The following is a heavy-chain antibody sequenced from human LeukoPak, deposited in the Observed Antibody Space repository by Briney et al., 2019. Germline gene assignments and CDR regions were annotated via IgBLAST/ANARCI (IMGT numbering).Heavy chain of an antibody. J-gene: IGHJ4*02. Sequence: SVKVSCTASGGTFSSYAISWVRQAPGQGLEWMGGIIPIFGTANYAQKFQGRVTITADESTSTAYMELSSLRSEDTAVYYCASSGSYRFDYWGQGTLVTVSS. D-gene: IGHD1-26*01. CDR1: GGTFSSYA. CDR2: IIPIFGTA. V-gene: IGHV1-69*13. CDR3: ASSGSYRFDY.